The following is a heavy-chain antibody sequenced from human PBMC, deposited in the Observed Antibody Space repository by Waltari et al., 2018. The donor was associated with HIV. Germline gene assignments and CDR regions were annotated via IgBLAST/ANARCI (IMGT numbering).Heavy chain of an antibody. V-gene: IGHV3-74*01. CDR2: INRDGSTI. CDR1: GFTFSSYW. CDR3: ARGQYYSMDV. J-gene: IGHJ6*02. D-gene: IGHD3-10*01. Sequence: LRLSCSASGFTFSSYWMHWVRQAPGKGLVWVSGINRDGSTIRYADSVKGRFTISRDNAKNTLYLQMNSLRAEDTALYYCARGQYYSMDVWGQGTTVTVSS.